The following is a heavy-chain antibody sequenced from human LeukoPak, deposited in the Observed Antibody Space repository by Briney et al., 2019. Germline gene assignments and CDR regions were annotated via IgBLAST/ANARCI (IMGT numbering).Heavy chain of an antibody. CDR3: AKASYSGYDPIDS. J-gene: IGHJ4*02. CDR2: IHYDGFNK. D-gene: IGHD5-12*01. V-gene: IGHV3-30*02. Sequence: GWSLTLSRVASGCTYSRYGMHWVRQPPCRGLEGVTFIHYDGFNKYYTDSVKGRFAISRDTSKNTLYLQMNSLRAEDTAVYFCAKASYSGYDPIDSWGQGTLVTVSS. CDR1: GCTYSRYG.